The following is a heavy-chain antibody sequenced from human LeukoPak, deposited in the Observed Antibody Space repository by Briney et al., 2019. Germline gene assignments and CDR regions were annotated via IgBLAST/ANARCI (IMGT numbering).Heavy chain of an antibody. V-gene: IGHV3-21*04. CDR3: AKDRTITIFGVVIPGAFDY. J-gene: IGHJ4*02. D-gene: IGHD3-3*01. CDR2: ISSSSSYI. CDR1: GFTFSSYS. Sequence: GGSLRLSCAASGFTFSSYSMNWVRQAPGKGLEWVSSISSSSSYIYYADSVKGRFTISRDNSKNTLYLQMNSLRAEDTAVYYCAKDRTITIFGVVIPGAFDYWGQGTLVTVSS.